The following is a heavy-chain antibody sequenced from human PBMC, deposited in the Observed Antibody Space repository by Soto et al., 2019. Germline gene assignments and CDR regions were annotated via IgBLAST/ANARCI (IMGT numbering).Heavy chain of an antibody. CDR1: GYTFINYD. CDR3: ARRRGSNGWFDL. J-gene: IGHJ5*02. CDR2: MNPDSGNT. D-gene: IGHD2-8*01. V-gene: IGHV1-8*01. Sequence: QVQLVQSGAEVKKPGASVKVSCKASGYTFINYDINWVRQATGQGLEWVGWMNPDSGNTGYTQNLQGGVTMTGNTSISSVYMELSSLTSEDTAVYYCARRRGSNGWFDLWGQGTLVTVSS.